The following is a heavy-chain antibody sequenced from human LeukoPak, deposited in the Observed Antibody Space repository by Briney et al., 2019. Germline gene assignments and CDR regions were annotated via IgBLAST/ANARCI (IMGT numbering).Heavy chain of an antibody. V-gene: IGHV3-23*01. CDR2: ISGSGGST. CDR3: AKDNARDYYGATGDAFDI. Sequence: GGSLRLSCAASGFTFSSYAMSWVRQAPGKGLEWVSAISGSGGSTYYADSVKGRFTISRGNSKNTLYLQMNSLRAEDTAVYYCAKDNARDYYGATGDAFDIWGQGTMVTVSS. J-gene: IGHJ3*02. CDR1: GFTFSSYA. D-gene: IGHD3-22*01.